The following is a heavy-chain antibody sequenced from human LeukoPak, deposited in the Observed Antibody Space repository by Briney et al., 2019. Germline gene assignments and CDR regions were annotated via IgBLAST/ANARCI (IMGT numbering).Heavy chain of an antibody. CDR2: INHSGST. J-gene: IGHJ6*03. V-gene: IGHV4-38-2*02. Sequence: SETLSLTCTVSGYSISSGYYWGWIRQPPGKGLEWIGEINHSGSTNYNPSLKSRVTISVDTSKNPFSLKLSSVTAADTAVYYCARHYRYITMVRSYYYYYMDVWGKGTTVTISS. CDR1: GYSISSGYY. D-gene: IGHD3-10*01. CDR3: ARHYRYITMVRSYYYYYMDV.